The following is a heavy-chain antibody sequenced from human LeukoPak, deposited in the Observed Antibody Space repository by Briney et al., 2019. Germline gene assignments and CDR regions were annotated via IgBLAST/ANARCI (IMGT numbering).Heavy chain of an antibody. D-gene: IGHD6-19*01. V-gene: IGHV4-39*02. J-gene: IGHJ3*02. CDR2: IYYSGST. CDR3: AREDHSSGFDAFDI. Sequence: PSETLSLTCTVSGGSISSSSYYWGWIRQPPGKGLEWIGSIYYSGSTYYNPSLKSRVTISVDTSKNQFSLKLSSVTAADTAVYYCAREDHSSGFDAFDIWGQGTMVTVSS. CDR1: GGSISSSSYY.